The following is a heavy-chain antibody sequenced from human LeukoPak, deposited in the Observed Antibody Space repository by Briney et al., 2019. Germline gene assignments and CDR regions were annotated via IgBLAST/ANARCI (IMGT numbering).Heavy chain of an antibody. V-gene: IGHV3-15*01. Sequence: GGSLRLSCAASGFTFSNAWMSWVRQAPGKGLEWVGRIKSKTDGGTTDYAAPVKGRFTISRDDSKNTLYPQMNSLKTEDTAVYYCTTDVSGGRLPDYWGQGTLVTVSS. CDR3: TTDVSGGRLPDY. CDR2: IKSKTDGGTT. CDR1: GFTFSNAW. D-gene: IGHD3-3*01. J-gene: IGHJ4*02.